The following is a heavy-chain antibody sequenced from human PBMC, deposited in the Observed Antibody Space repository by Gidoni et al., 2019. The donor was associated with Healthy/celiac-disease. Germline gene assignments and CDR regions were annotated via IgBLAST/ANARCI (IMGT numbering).Heavy chain of an antibody. CDR3: EGTELEQTPESFDY. J-gene: IGHJ4*02. CDR2: IYTSGST. Sequence: QVQLQESGPGLVKPSQTLSLTCTVSGGSISSGSYYWSWIRQPAGKGLEWIGRIYTSGSTNYNPSLKSRVTISVDTSKNQFSLKLSSVTAADTAVYYCEGTELEQTPESFDYWGQGTLVTVSS. CDR1: GGSISSGSYY. D-gene: IGHD1-1*01. V-gene: IGHV4-61*02.